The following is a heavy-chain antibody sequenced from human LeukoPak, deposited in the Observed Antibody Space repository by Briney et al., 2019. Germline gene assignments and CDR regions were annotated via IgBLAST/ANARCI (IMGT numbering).Heavy chain of an antibody. V-gene: IGHV4-59*01. CDR3: ARDPTRSGLDY. CDR1: GGSISSYY. CDR2: IYYSGST. Sequence: SETLSLTCTVSGGSISSYYWSWIRQPPGRGLEWIEYIYYSGSTNYNPSLKSRVTISVDTSKNQFSLKLSSVTAADTAVYYCARDPTRSGLDYWGQGTLVTVSS. J-gene: IGHJ4*02. D-gene: IGHD4-11*01.